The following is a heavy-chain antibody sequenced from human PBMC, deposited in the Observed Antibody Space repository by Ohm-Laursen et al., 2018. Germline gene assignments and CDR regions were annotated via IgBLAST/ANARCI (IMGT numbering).Heavy chain of an antibody. V-gene: IGHV4-59*01. CDR1: GGSISSYY. CDR3: ARITNYYGSGIVLLDFDY. CDR2: IYYSGST. Sequence: ETLSLTCAVSGGSISSYYWSWIRQPPGKGLEWIGYIYYSGSTNYNPSLKSRVTISVDTSKNQFSLKLSSVTAADTAVYYCARITNYYGSGIVLLDFDYWGQGALVTVSS. D-gene: IGHD3-10*01. J-gene: IGHJ4*02.